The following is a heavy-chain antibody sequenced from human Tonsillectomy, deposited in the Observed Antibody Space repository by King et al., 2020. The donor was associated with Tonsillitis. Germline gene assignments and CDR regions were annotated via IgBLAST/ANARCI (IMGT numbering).Heavy chain of an antibody. V-gene: IGHV3-9*01. D-gene: IGHD6-13*01. CDR3: AQAHIGGYSTSWLTGYDH. CDR1: GFTFDDYA. CDR2: ISWNSGTI. J-gene: IGHJ4*02. Sequence: VQLVESGGGLVQPGRSLRLSCAASGFTFDDYAMHWVRQPPGKGLEWVSGISWNSGTIGYADSVKGRFTISRDNAKNSLYLQMNSLRAEDTAFYYCAQAHIGGYSTSWLTGYDHWGQGTLVTVSS.